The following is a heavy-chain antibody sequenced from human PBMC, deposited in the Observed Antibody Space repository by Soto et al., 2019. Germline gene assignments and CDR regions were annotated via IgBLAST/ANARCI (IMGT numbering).Heavy chain of an antibody. CDR2: IYYSGST. CDR1: GGSISSYY. D-gene: IGHD3-22*01. J-gene: IGHJ5*02. CDR3: ARYLVRGSDDYYDSSGYNNWFDP. V-gene: IGHV4-59*01. Sequence: LREILSLTCTVSGGSISSYYWSWIRQPPGKGLEWIGYIYYSGSTNYNPSLKSRVTISVDTSKNQFSLKLSSVTAADTAVYYCARYLVRGSDDYYDSSGYNNWFDPWGQGTLVTVSS.